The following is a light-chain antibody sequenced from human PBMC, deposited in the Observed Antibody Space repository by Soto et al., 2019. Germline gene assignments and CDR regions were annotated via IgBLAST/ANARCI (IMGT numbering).Light chain of an antibody. CDR1: QSSATF. Sequence: DIQMTQSPAALSASVGGGFIITCRASQSSATFINWYQQKSGSAPRLLIYEVSGLQSGVPSRFGGSGSGTHFVLTISNFQPEDSATYFCQQTYINPQTFGQGTKWIS. V-gene: IGKV1-39*01. CDR3: QQTYINPQT. J-gene: IGKJ1*01. CDR2: EVS.